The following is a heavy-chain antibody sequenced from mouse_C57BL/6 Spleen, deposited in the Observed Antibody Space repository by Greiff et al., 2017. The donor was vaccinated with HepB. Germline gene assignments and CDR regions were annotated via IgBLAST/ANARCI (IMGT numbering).Heavy chain of an antibody. D-gene: IGHD2-4*01. V-gene: IGHV1-22*01. CDR1: GYTFTDYN. CDR2: INPNNGGT. CDR3: ASGRLRDYAMDY. Sequence: VQLQQSGPELVKPGASVKMSCKASGYTFTDYNMHWVKQSHGKSLEWIGYINPNNGGTSYNQKFKGKATLTVNKSSSTAYMELRSLTSEDSAVYYCASGRLRDYAMDYWGQGTSVTVSS. J-gene: IGHJ4*01.